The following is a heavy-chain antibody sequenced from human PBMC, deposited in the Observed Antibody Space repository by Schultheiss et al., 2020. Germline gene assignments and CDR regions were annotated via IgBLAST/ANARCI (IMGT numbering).Heavy chain of an antibody. J-gene: IGHJ4*02. V-gene: IGHV4-59*12. D-gene: IGHD6-19*01. CDR3: ARDGPQWLGGVD. CDR1: GGSISSYY. Sequence: SETLSLTCTVSGGSISSYYWSWIRQPPGKGLEWIGYIYHSGSTYYNPSLKSRVTISVDTSKNQFSLKLSSVTAADTAVYYCARDGPQWLGGVDWGQGTLVTVSS. CDR2: IYHSGST.